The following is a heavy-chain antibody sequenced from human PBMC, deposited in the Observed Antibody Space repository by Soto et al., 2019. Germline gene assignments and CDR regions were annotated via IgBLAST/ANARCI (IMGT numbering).Heavy chain of an antibody. CDR3: TLSSAYSYADY. Sequence: QITLKESGPTLVKPTQTLTLTCTFSGFSLNTRGMGVGWIRQPPGKALEWLALIFWDDDKRYTPSLKSRLTTTNDTPKNQVVLTLTNMDPVDTATYYCTLSSAYSYADYWGQGTLVTVSS. CDR1: GFSLNTRGMG. J-gene: IGHJ4*02. CDR2: IFWDDDK. V-gene: IGHV2-5*02. D-gene: IGHD5-12*01.